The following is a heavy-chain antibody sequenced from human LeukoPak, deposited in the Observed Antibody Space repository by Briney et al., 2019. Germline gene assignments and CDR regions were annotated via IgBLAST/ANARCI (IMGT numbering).Heavy chain of an antibody. V-gene: IGHV3-30*02. CDR3: AKTFDYYDSSGYYYVIDAFDI. CDR1: GFTFSSYG. D-gene: IGHD3-22*01. Sequence: GGSLILSCAASGFTFSSYGMHWVRQAPGKGLEWVAFIRYDGSNKYYADSVKGRFTISRDNSKNTLYLQMNSLRAEHTAVYYCAKTFDYYDSSGYYYVIDAFDIWGQGTMVTVSS. J-gene: IGHJ3*02. CDR2: IRYDGSNK.